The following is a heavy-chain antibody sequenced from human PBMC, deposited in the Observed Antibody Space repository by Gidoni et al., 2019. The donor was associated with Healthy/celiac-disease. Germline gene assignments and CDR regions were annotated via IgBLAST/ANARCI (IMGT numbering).Heavy chain of an antibody. J-gene: IGHJ4*02. Sequence: QVQLVESGGGVVQPGRSLSLPCAASGFTLSSYGMHWVRQAPGKGLEWGGVISYCGSNKYYADSVKGRFTISRDNSKNTLYLQMYSLRAEDTAVYYCAKGPYYGSGSPSLDYWGQGTLVTVSS. CDR2: ISYCGSNK. V-gene: IGHV3-30*18. CDR3: AKGPYYGSGSPSLDY. D-gene: IGHD3-10*01. CDR1: GFTLSSYG.